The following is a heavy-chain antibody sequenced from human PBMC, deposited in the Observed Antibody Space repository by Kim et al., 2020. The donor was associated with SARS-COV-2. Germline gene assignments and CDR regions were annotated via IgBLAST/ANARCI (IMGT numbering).Heavy chain of an antibody. CDR3: ARGLRWLQSDGAFDI. D-gene: IGHD5-12*01. V-gene: IGHV3-74*01. Sequence: DSVKGRFTISRDNAKNTLYLQMNSLRAEDTAVYYCARGLRWLQSDGAFDIWGQGTMVTVSS. J-gene: IGHJ3*02.